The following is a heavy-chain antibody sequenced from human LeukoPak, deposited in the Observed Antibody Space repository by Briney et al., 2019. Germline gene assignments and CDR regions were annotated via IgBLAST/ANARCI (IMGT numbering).Heavy chain of an antibody. Sequence: SETLSLTCTVSGASVGSAGYYWSWIRQPPGGGLEWIGYIYYISNANYNPSLKSRVTMSVDPSKNQFSLKLNSVTAADTAVYYCARTQSQSGSYRYYFGYWGQGTLVTVSS. D-gene: IGHD1-26*01. J-gene: IGHJ4*02. CDR2: IYYISNA. CDR1: GASVGSAGYY. CDR3: ARTQSQSGSYRYYFGY. V-gene: IGHV4-61*08.